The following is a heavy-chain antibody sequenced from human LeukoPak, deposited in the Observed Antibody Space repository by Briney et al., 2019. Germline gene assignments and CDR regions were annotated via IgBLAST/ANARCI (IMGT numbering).Heavy chain of an antibody. CDR3: AKDRGYYGSGSAFDI. CDR2: ISGSGGST. Sequence: GGSLRLSCAASGFTFSSYGMSWVRQAPGKGLEWVSAISGSGGSTYYADSVKGRFTISRDNSKNTLYLQMNSLRAEDTAVYYCAKDRGYYGSGSAFDIWGQGTMVTVSS. V-gene: IGHV3-23*01. D-gene: IGHD3-10*01. CDR1: GFTFSSYG. J-gene: IGHJ3*02.